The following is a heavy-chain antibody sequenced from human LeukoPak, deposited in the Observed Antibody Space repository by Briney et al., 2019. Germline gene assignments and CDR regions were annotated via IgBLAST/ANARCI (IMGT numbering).Heavy chain of an antibody. Sequence: AETLSLTCAVYGGSFSGYYWSWIRQPPGKRLEWIGEINHSGSTNYNPSLKSRVTISVDTSKNQFSLKLSPVTAADTAVYYCARRGGLTIFGVVMEYYFDYWGQGTLVTVSS. CDR1: GGSFSGYY. V-gene: IGHV4-34*01. D-gene: IGHD3-3*01. CDR2: INHSGST. J-gene: IGHJ4*02. CDR3: ARRGGLTIFGVVMEYYFDY.